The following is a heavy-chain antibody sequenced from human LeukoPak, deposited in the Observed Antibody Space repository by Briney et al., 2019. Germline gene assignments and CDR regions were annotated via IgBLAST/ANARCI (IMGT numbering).Heavy chain of an antibody. V-gene: IGHV3-23*01. D-gene: IGHD2-2*01. Sequence: GGSLRLSCAASGFTFSSYAMSWVRQAPGKGLEWVSAISGSGGSTYYADSVKGRFTISRDNSKNTLYLQMNSLRAEDTAVYYCARDDGDIVVVPAAIGYWGQGTLVTVSS. CDR3: ARDDGDIVVVPAAIGY. CDR1: GFTFSSYA. J-gene: IGHJ4*02. CDR2: ISGSGGST.